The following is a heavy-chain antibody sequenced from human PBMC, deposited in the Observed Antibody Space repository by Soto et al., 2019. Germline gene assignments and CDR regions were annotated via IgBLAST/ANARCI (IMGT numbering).Heavy chain of an antibody. D-gene: IGHD3-10*01. J-gene: IGHJ4*02. Sequence: SETLSLTCSVSGDSISRNYWTWIRQPPGKGLEWMGYIYDSGSANYNPSLKSRVTISEDTSKNQFSLRLSSVTAADTAVYYCARGLYGSGNYHVVLASWGQGNLVSVS. CDR1: GDSISRNY. CDR2: IYDSGSA. CDR3: ARGLYGSGNYHVVLAS. V-gene: IGHV4-59*01.